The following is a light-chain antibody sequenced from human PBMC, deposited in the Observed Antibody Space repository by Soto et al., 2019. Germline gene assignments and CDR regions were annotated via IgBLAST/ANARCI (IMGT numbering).Light chain of an antibody. V-gene: IGLV2-8*01. CDR3: CSYAGSNNLKV. Sequence: QSVLTQPPSASGSPGQSVTISCTGTSSDVGGYNYVSWYQQHPGKAPKLMIYEVTKRPSGVPDRFSGFKSGNTASLTVSGLQAEDEADYYCCSYAGSNNLKVFGTGTQLTVL. J-gene: IGLJ1*01. CDR2: EVT. CDR1: SSDVGGYNY.